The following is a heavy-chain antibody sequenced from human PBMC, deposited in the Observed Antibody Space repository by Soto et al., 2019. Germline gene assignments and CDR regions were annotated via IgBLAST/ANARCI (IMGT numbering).Heavy chain of an antibody. CDR1: GYTFTSYD. CDR3: ARLYYDFWSGYGWFDP. CDR2: MNPNSGNT. Sequence: QVQLVQSGAEVKKPGASVKVSCKASGYTFTSYDINWARQATGQGLEWMGWMNPNSGNTGYAQKFQGRVTMTRNTSISTAYMELSSLRSEDTAVYYCARLYYDFWSGYGWFDPWGQGTLVTVSS. V-gene: IGHV1-8*01. D-gene: IGHD3-3*01. J-gene: IGHJ5*02.